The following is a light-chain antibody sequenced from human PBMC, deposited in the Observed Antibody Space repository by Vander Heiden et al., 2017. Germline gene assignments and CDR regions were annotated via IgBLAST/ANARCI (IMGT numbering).Light chain of an antibody. V-gene: IGKV3-15*01. CDR3: QQDNNWPQIT. J-gene: IGKJ5*01. CDR2: GAS. Sequence: EIVMTQSPATLSVSPGERATLSCRASQSVSSNLAWYQQKPGQAPRLLIYGASTRATGIPARFSGSGYGTEFTLTISSRQPEDFAVYYCQQDNNWPQITFGQGTLMDIK. CDR1: QSVSSN.